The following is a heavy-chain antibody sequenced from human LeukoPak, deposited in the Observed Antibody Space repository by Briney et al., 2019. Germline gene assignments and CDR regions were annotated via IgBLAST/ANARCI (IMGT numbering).Heavy chain of an antibody. CDR3: AKPSYSSGWYYFDY. Sequence: GGSLRLFCSPSGFTFRSYRMLWVGPAPGKGREGVSSISSNYSCIYYANPVKGRFTISRDNSKNTLYLQMISLRAEDTAVYYCAKPSYSSGWYYFDYWGQGTLVTVSS. CDR1: GFTFRSYR. J-gene: IGHJ4*02. D-gene: IGHD6-19*01. CDR2: ISSNYSCI. V-gene: IGHV3-21*01.